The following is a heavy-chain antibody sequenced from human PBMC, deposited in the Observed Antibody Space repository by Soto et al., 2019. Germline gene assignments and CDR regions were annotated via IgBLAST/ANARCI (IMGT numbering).Heavy chain of an antibody. J-gene: IGHJ6*02. CDR3: AREYSSSSYYGMDV. CDR1: GFTFSSYD. Sequence: GGSLRLSCAASGFTFSSYDMHWVRQATGKGLEWVSAIGTAGDTYYPGSVKGRFTISRENAKNSLYLQMNSLRAGDTAVYYCAREYSSSSYYGMDVWGQGTTVTVS. D-gene: IGHD6-6*01. CDR2: IGTAGDT. V-gene: IGHV3-13*01.